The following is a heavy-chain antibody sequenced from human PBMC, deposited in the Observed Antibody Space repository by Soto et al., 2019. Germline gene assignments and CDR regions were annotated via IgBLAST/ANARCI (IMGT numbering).Heavy chain of an antibody. J-gene: IGHJ6*03. Sequence: TGGSLRHSCAASGFTFSDYYMIWIRQAPGKGLEWVSYISSSGSTIYYADSVKGRFTISRDNAKNSLYLQMNSLRAEDTAVYYCARSGTTFSTTYYYYMDVWGKGTTVTVS. V-gene: IGHV3-11*01. CDR1: GFTFSDYY. CDR3: ARSGTTFSTTYYYYMDV. D-gene: IGHD1-7*01. CDR2: ISSSGSTI.